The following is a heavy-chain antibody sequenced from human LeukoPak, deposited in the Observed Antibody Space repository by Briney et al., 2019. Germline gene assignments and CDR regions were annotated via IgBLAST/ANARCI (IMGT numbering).Heavy chain of an antibody. V-gene: IGHV1-2*04. CDR1: GYIFSDYY. CDR3: ARGDSSGWYPYIFDY. Sequence: GASVKVSCKASGYIFSDYYMHWVRQAPGQGLEWMGWINPNSGGTNYAQKFQGWVTMTRDTSISTAYMELSRLRSDDTAVYYCARGDSSGWYPYIFDYWGQGTLVTVSS. CDR2: INPNSGGT. J-gene: IGHJ4*02. D-gene: IGHD6-19*01.